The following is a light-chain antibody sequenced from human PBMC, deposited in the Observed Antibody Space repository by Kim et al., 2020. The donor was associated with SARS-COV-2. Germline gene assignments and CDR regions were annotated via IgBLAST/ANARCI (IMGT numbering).Light chain of an antibody. CDR2: AVT. Sequence: GQSVTIPFTATNGDIGGHHYVSWYQHHPGKAPKLMIYAVTKRPSGVPDRFPGSKSGNTASLTISGLQAEDEADYYCCAYAGSYILLFGGGTQLTVL. CDR3: CAYAGSYILL. J-gene: IGLJ2*01. CDR1: NGDIGGHHY. V-gene: IGLV2-11*01.